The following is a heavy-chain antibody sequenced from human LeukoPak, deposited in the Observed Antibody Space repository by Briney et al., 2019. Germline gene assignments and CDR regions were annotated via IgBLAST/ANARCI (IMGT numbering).Heavy chain of an antibody. D-gene: IGHD6-19*01. CDR2: LKSKTDGGTT. J-gene: IGHJ4*02. V-gene: IGHV3-15*01. Sequence: GGSLRLSCAASGFTSTNAWMTWVRQAPGKGLEWVGRLKSKTDGGTTEYAAPVKGRFTISRDDSKNTLYLQMNSLKTEDTAVYYCTTNGLAVAGSFDYWGQGILVTVSS. CDR1: GFTSTNAW. CDR3: TTNGLAVAGSFDY.